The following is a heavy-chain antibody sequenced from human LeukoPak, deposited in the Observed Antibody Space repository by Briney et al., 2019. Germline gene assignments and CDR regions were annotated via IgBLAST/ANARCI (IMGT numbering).Heavy chain of an antibody. D-gene: IGHD6-19*01. CDR2: ISAYNGNT. Sequence: SVKVSCKASGGTFSSYGISWVRQAPGQGLEWMGWISAYNGNTNYAQKLQGRVTMTTDTSTSTAYMELRSLRSDDTAVYYCARDTSVAGPYYYYGMGVWGQGTTVTVSS. J-gene: IGHJ6*02. V-gene: IGHV1-18*01. CDR3: ARDTSVAGPYYYYGMGV. CDR1: GGTFSSYG.